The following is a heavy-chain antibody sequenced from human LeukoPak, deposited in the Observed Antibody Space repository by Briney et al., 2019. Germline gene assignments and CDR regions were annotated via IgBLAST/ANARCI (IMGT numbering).Heavy chain of an antibody. J-gene: IGHJ3*02. CDR2: ISSSSSYI. Sequence: GGSLRLSCAASGFTFSSYSMNWVRQAPGKGLEWVSSISSSSSYIYYADSVQGRFTISRDNAENSLYLQMNSLRAEDTAVYYCVKDSFGGVIATDAFDIWGQGTMVTVSS. CDR3: VKDSFGGVIATDAFDI. CDR1: GFTFSSYS. V-gene: IGHV3-21*01. D-gene: IGHD3-16*02.